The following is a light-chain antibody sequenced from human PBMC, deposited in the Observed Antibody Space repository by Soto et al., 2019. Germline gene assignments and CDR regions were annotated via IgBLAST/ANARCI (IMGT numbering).Light chain of an antibody. J-gene: IGKJ1*01. CDR3: KQYYSTPWT. V-gene: IGKV4-1*01. CDR1: QSVLYSSNNKNY. Sequence: DIVMTQSPDSLAVSLGERATINCKSSQSVLYSSNNKNYLAWYQQKPGQPPKLLIYWAYTRESGVHDRFSGSGSGTDFTLTISSLQAEDVAVYYCKQYYSTPWTFGQGTKVDIK. CDR2: WAY.